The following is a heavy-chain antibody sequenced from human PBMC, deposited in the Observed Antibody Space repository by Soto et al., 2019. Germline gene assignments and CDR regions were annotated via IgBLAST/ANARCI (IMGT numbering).Heavy chain of an antibody. J-gene: IGHJ4*01. CDR1: GFTFGSRA. Sequence: PGGSLRLSYVASGFTFGSRAMSWVRQAPGEGLEWVSTITDTGGDSKSADSVRGRFAISRDNSRNTLYLQMSSLRAEDSAVYYCASGSKDSYPGSRILDFWGRGTLVTVSS. D-gene: IGHD3-10*01. V-gene: IGHV3-23*01. CDR2: ITDTGGDS. CDR3: ASGSKDSYPGSRILDF.